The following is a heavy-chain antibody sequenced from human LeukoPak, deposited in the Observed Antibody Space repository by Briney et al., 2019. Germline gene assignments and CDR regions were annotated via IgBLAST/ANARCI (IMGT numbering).Heavy chain of an antibody. CDR3: ARFKVGTNTTQKNAFDI. J-gene: IGHJ3*02. V-gene: IGHV3-30*01. Sequence: GGFLRLSCAASGFTFSNYAMHWVRQAPGKGLEWVAVISFDATKEYFGKSVKGRFTISRDNSKATLYLQMHRLRIEDTALYFCARFKVGTNTTQKNAFDIWGRGTVVAVSS. CDR1: GFTFSNYA. D-gene: IGHD1-1*01. CDR2: ISFDATKE.